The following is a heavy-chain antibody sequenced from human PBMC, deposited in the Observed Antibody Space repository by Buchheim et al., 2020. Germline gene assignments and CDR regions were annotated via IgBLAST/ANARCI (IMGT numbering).Heavy chain of an antibody. CDR3: ATTEKYDYWSGLAY. CDR2: VYYTGGA. Sequence: QVQLQESGPGLVKPSETLSLTCSVSGDSMSYYYWSWIRQPPGKGLEWIGYVYYTGGAHQNPSLKSRVSISVDTPKNHFSLQLRSVTAADTAVYYCATTEKYDYWSGLAYWGQGIL. D-gene: IGHD3/OR15-3a*01. CDR1: GDSMSYYY. V-gene: IGHV4-59*01. J-gene: IGHJ4*02.